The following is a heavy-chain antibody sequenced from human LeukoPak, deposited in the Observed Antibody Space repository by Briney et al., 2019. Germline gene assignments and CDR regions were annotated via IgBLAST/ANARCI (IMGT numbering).Heavy chain of an antibody. CDR1: GFTFSSYS. Sequence: GGSLRLSCAASGFTFSSYSVNWVRQAPGKGLEWVSSISSSSSYIYYADSVKGRFTISRDNAKNSLYLQMNSLRAEDTAVYYCARDHDRYDSSGYPYWGQGTLVTVSS. D-gene: IGHD3-22*01. CDR2: ISSSSSYI. V-gene: IGHV3-21*01. CDR3: ARDHDRYDSSGYPY. J-gene: IGHJ4*02.